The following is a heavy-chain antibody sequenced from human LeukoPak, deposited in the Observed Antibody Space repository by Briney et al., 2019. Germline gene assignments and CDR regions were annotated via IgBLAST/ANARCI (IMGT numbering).Heavy chain of an antibody. V-gene: IGHV3-23*01. J-gene: IGHJ3*02. Sequence: GGSLRLSCAASGFTFSSYAMSWVRQAPGKGLEWVSAISGSGGSTYFADSVKGRFTISRDNSKNTLYLQMNSLRAEDTAVYYCAKAPTLVTAWSAFDIWGQGTMVTVSS. CDR2: ISGSGGST. CDR3: AKAPTLVTAWSAFDI. D-gene: IGHD2-21*02. CDR1: GFTFSSYA.